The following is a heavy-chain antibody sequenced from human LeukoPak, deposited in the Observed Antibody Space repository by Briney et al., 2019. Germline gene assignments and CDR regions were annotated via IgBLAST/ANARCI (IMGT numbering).Heavy chain of an antibody. CDR2: ISSSGSST. CDR3: ARDQAAFDI. V-gene: IGHV3-11*05. CDR1: GFIFSDYY. Sequence: GGSLRLSCAASGFIFSDYYMTWIRQAPGKGLEWVSHISSSGSSTNYANSVKGRFTISRDKAKNSLYLQINSLRAEDTAVYYCARDQAAFDIWGQGTMVTVSS. J-gene: IGHJ3*02.